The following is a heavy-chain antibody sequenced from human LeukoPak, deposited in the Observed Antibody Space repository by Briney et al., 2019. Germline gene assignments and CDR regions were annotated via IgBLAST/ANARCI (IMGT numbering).Heavy chain of an antibody. D-gene: IGHD5-18*01. CDR2: ISSSSSYI. CDR1: GFTFSSYS. V-gene: IGHV3-21*01. J-gene: IGHJ2*01. CDR3: ATVAMEDWYFDL. Sequence: PGGSLRLSCAASGFTFSSYSMNWVRQAPGKGLEWVSSISSSSSYIYYADSVKGRFTISRDNAKNSLYLQMNSLRDEDTAVYYCATVAMEDWYFDLWGRGTLVTVSS.